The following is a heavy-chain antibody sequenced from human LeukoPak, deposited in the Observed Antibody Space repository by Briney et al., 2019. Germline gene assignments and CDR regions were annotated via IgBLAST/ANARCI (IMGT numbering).Heavy chain of an antibody. J-gene: IGHJ3*02. V-gene: IGHV3-49*03. D-gene: IGHD2-21*01. CDR3: AKDPNGDYIGTFDI. CDR2: IRSKAYGGTT. Sequence: PGGSLRLSCTASGFTFGDYAMSWFRQAPGKGLEWVGFIRSKAYGGTTEYAASVKGRFTISRDDSKSIAYLQMNSLRAEDTAVYFCAKDPNGDYIGTFDIWGQGTMVTVSS. CDR1: GFTFGDYA.